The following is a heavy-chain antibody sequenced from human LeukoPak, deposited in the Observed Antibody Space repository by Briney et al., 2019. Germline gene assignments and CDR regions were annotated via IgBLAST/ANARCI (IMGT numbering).Heavy chain of an antibody. J-gene: IGHJ4*02. V-gene: IGHV3-7*01. CDR2: IKQDGSEK. Sequence: GGSLRLSCAASGFTFSTYWMSWVRQAPGEGLEWVANIKQDGSEKYYVDSVTGRFTISRDNAKNSLYQQMNSLRAEDTAVYYCARGHHRYSSSWYLDYWGQGTLVTVSS. CDR1: GFTFSTYW. D-gene: IGHD6-13*01. CDR3: ARGHHRYSSSWYLDY.